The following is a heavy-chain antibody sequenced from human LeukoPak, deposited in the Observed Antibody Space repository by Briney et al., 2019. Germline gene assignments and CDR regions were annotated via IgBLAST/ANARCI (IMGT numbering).Heavy chain of an antibody. D-gene: IGHD6-13*01. CDR1: GGSFSGYY. CDR3: ATRLAARYWFDP. J-gene: IGHJ5*02. V-gene: IGHV4-34*01. Sequence: SETLSLTCAVYGGSFSGYYWSWIRQPPGKGLEWIGSIYYSGSTYYNPSLKSRVTISVDTSKNQFSLKLSSVTAADTAVYYCATRLAARYWFDPWGQGTLVTVSS. CDR2: IYYSGST.